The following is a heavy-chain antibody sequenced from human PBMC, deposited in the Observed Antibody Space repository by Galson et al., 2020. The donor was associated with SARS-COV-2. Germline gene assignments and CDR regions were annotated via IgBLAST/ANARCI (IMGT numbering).Heavy chain of an antibody. D-gene: IGHD3-3*01. CDR1: GGSISSSSYY. CDR3: ASHRRITIFGVVIMDAFDI. CDR2: IYYSGST. Sequence: ETSETLSLTCTVSGGSISSSSYYWGWIRQPPGKGLEWIGSIYYSGSTYYNPSLKSRVTISVDTSKNQFSLKLSSVTAADTAVYYCASHRRITIFGVVIMDAFDIWGQGTMVTVSS. J-gene: IGHJ3*02. V-gene: IGHV4-39*01.